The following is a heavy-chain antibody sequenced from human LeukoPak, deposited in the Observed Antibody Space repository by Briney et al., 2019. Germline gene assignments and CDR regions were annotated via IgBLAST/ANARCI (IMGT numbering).Heavy chain of an antibody. V-gene: IGHV3-66*01. D-gene: IGHD3-10*01. J-gene: IGHJ2*01. CDR2: IYSGDST. CDR3: ARDRGRDGITRHYWYFDV. CDR1: GFTVSRNY. Sequence: GESLTLSCAVSGFTVSRNYMSWVRQPPGKGMEWVSVIYSGDSTYYADSGKGRLTISRDDSKNTLYLQMNSLRAEDTAVYYCARDRGRDGITRHYWYFDVWGRGTLVTVSS.